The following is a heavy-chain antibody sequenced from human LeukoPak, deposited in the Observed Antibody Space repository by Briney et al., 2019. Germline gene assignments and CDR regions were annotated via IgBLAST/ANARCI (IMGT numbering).Heavy chain of an antibody. V-gene: IGHV3-23*01. CDR3: AKRTIPAAPFDY. J-gene: IGHJ4*02. Sequence: GGSLKLSCAASGFTLSSYAMSWVRQAPGKGLEWVSSISGSGGSTYYADSVKGRFTISRDNSKNTLYLQMNSLRAEDTAVYYCAKRTIPAAPFDYWGQGTLVTVSS. CDR2: ISGSGGST. D-gene: IGHD2-2*01. CDR1: GFTLSSYA.